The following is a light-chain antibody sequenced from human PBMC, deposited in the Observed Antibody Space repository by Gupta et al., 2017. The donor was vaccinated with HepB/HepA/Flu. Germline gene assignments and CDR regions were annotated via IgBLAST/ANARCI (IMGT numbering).Light chain of an antibody. Sequence: ETVLTQSPATLSLSPGERATLSCRASQSVGSYLAWYQHKPGQVPRLLMYDASLRAIGIPARFSGSGSGTDFTLTSSSLEPEDFAVYYCQHRSNWPPTFGQGTKVEFK. CDR3: QHRSNWPPT. CDR2: DAS. J-gene: IGKJ1*01. V-gene: IGKV3-11*01. CDR1: QSVGSY.